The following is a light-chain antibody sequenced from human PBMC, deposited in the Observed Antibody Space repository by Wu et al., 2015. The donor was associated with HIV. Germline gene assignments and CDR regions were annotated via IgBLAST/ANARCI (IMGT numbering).Light chain of an antibody. CDR1: QSVGSW. CDR3: QQYCTYSYT. J-gene: IGKJ2*01. CDR2: KAS. V-gene: IGKV1-5*03. Sequence: DIQMTQSPPTLSASVGDRVTITCRAGQSVGSWLAWYQQKPGKAPKLLIYKASSLESGVPSRFSGSGSGTEFTLTVNSLQPDDFATYYCQQYCTYSYTFGQGTQAGDQT.